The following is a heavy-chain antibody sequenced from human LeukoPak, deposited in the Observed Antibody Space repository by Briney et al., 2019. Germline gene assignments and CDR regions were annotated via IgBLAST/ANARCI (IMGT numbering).Heavy chain of an antibody. CDR3: ARGGILYYYYMDV. CDR1: GFTLSSYS. CDR2: ISTSSSYI. J-gene: IGHJ6*03. V-gene: IGHV3-21*01. D-gene: IGHD3-3*02. Sequence: PGGSLRLSCAASGFTLSSYSMNWVRQAPGKGLEWVSSISTSSSYIYYADSVKGRFTISRDNAKNSLYLQMNSLRAEDTAVYYYARGGILYYYYMDVWGKGTTVTISS.